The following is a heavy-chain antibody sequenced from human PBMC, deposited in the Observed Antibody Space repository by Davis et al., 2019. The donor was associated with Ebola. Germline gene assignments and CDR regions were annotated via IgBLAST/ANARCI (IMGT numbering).Heavy chain of an antibody. D-gene: IGHD6-13*01. Sequence: SQTLSLTCAVYGGSFSGYYWSWLRQPPGKGLEWIGEINHSGSTNYNPSLKSRVTISVDTSKNQFSLNLSSVSAADTAVYYCARGLYSIAAAGTRWFDPWGQGTLVTVSS. CDR3: ARGLYSIAAAGTRWFDP. CDR2: INHSGST. V-gene: IGHV4-34*01. CDR1: GGSFSGYY. J-gene: IGHJ5*02.